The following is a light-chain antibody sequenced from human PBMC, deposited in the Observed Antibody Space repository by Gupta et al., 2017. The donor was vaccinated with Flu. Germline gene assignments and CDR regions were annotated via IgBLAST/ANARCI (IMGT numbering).Light chain of an antibody. CDR1: QSISSS. J-gene: IGKJ2*01. V-gene: IGKV3-11*01. CDR3: HQPSNWPPYT. CDR2: DAS. Sequence: EIVLTHSPAILSFSPVDRATLSCRASQSISSSLAWYQQKPGQAPRLLVFDASSRGTGIADRFGGRGSGTDFTLTISSREPEDFAVYYCHQPSNWPPYTFGQGTKVEIK.